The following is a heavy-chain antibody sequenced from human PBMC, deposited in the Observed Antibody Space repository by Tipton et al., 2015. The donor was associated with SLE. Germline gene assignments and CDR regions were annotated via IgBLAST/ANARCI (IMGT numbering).Heavy chain of an antibody. CDR2: IYYSGNA. D-gene: IGHD7-27*01. CDR3: ARGGVDLGIDY. CDR1: GGSISSDGYY. Sequence: TLSLTCIVSGGSISSDGYYWSWIRQHPGKGLEWIGYIYYSGNAYYNPSLKNRVTISVDTSKNQFSLRLDSVTAADTAVYYCARGGVDLGIDYWGQGTLVTVSS. V-gene: IGHV4-31*03. J-gene: IGHJ4*02.